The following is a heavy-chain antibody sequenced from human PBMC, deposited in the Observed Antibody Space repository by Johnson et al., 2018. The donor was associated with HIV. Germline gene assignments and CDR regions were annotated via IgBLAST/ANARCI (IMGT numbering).Heavy chain of an antibody. CDR3: AREGRTCPDTFDI. Sequence: QAQLVESGGGLVKPGGSQRLSCAASGFIFSDYYMTWIRQAPGKGLEWVSYISSSGSTIYYADSVKGRFTISRDNSKNTLYLQMNGLRAEDTAVYYCAREGRTCPDTFDIWGQGTMLTVSS. J-gene: IGHJ3*02. CDR1: GFIFSDYY. V-gene: IGHV3-11*04. CDR2: ISSSGSTI.